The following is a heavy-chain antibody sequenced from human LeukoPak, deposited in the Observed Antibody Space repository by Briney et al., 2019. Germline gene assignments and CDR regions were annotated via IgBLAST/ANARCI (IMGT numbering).Heavy chain of an antibody. CDR3: TRRMYYDYSHFDY. CDR1: GFTFGDYA. V-gene: IGHV3-49*04. CDR2: IRSKGYGGTT. D-gene: IGHD3-3*01. Sequence: GGSLRLSCTAPGFTFGDYAVSWVRQAPGKGLEWVGLIRSKGYGGTTEYAASVKGRFTISRDDSKSIAYVQMNSLKTKDTAVYYCTRRMYYDYSHFDYWGQGTLVTVSS. J-gene: IGHJ4*02.